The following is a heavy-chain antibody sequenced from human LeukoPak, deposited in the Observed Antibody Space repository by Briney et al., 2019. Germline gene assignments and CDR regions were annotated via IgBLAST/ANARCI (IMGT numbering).Heavy chain of an antibody. J-gene: IGHJ4*02. V-gene: IGHV4-59*01. Sequence: PSETLSLTCTVSGGSISSYYWSWIRQPPGKGLEWIGYIYYSGSTNYNPSLKSRVTISVDTSKNQFSLKPSSVTAADTAVYYCARAIQWLVFDYWGQGTLVTVSS. D-gene: IGHD6-19*01. CDR1: GGSISSYY. CDR3: ARAIQWLVFDY. CDR2: IYYSGST.